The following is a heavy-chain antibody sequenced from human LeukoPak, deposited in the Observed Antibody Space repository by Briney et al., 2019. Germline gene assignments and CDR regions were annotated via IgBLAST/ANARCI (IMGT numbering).Heavy chain of an antibody. CDR1: GYLFISSG. V-gene: IGHV1-18*01. Sequence: ASVKVSCKASGYLFISSGISWGRPAPGQGLDWMGWISVYNGNTNYAQNFQGRVTMTTNTSTSTAYMELRSLRSDDTAVYYCARAPEWELLSRLPLDYWGQGTLVAVSS. CDR2: ISVYNGNT. J-gene: IGHJ4*02. D-gene: IGHD1-26*01. CDR3: ARAPEWELLSRLPLDY.